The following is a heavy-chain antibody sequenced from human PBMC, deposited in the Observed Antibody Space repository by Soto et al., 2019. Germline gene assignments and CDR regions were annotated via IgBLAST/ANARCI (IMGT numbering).Heavy chain of an antibody. CDR3: ARKTEHSYGDYLFDY. CDR1: GGSFSGYY. D-gene: IGHD4-17*01. J-gene: IGHJ4*02. CDR2: INHSGST. Sequence: SETLSLTCAVYGGSFSGYYWSWIRQPPGKGLEWIGEINHSGSTNYNPSLKSRVTISVDTSKNQFSLKLSSVTAADTVLYYCARKTEHSYGDYLFDYWGQGTLVTVSS. V-gene: IGHV4-34*01.